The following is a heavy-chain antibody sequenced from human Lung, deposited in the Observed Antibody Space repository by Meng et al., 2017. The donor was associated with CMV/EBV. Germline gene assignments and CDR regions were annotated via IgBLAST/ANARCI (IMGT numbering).Heavy chain of an antibody. J-gene: IGHJ4*02. Sequence: GEXXKISCAASGFSFSGYALNWVRQAPGKGLEWVSSISSSSSYIYHADSVKGRFTISRDNAKNSLFLQMNSMRADDTAVYFCARSWDGLGYWGQGTLVTVSS. CDR1: GFSFSGYA. V-gene: IGHV3-21*01. D-gene: IGHD1-26*01. CDR3: ARSWDGLGY. CDR2: ISSSSSYI.